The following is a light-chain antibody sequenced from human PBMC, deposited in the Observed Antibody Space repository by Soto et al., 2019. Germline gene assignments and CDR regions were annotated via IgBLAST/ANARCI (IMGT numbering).Light chain of an antibody. V-gene: IGLV2-23*01. CDR3: CSYAGSSSYL. Sequence: QSVLNQPASVSGCPGQSLPISCPGTTHDAGVSNYVSWYQQHQRKAPKLMIYEGSKRPSGVSNRFSGSMSDNTASLTISGLQNEDESDYYSCSYAGSSSYLFGTGTKVTVL. CDR2: EGS. J-gene: IGLJ1*01. CDR1: THDAGVSNY.